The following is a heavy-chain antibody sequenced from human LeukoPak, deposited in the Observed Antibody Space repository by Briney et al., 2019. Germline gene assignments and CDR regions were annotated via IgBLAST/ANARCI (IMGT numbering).Heavy chain of an antibody. CDR1: GYSIISNSS. Sequence: PSETLSLTCTVSGYSIISNSSWSWIRQTPEKGLEWIGNMYHGGNTYYNPSLKSRVTISVDTSKNQFSLKLSSVTAADTAVYYCVRRVVVVTANDKSDAFDVWGQGTVVTVSS. CDR2: MYHGGNT. J-gene: IGHJ3*01. V-gene: IGHV4-38-2*02. D-gene: IGHD2-21*02. CDR3: VRRVVVVTANDKSDAFDV.